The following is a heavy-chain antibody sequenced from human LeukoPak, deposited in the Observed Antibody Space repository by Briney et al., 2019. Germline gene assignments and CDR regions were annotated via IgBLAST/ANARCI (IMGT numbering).Heavy chain of an antibody. D-gene: IGHD1/OR15-1a*01. V-gene: IGHV4-59*01. CDR2: IYYTGSS. CDR3: ARENNRAPDY. Sequence: SETLSLTCTVSSASMSTYYWSWTRQSPGRGLEWIGCIYYTGSSIYNPSLKSRVTMSVDTSKNQFSLKLTSVTAADTAVHYCARENNRAPDYWGQGTLVTVSS. J-gene: IGHJ4*02. CDR1: SASMSTYY.